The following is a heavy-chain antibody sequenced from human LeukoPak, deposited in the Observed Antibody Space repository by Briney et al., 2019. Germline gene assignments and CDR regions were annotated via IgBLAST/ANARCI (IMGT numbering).Heavy chain of an antibody. J-gene: IGHJ1*01. Sequence: SVKVSCKASGGTFSSYAISWVRQAPGQGLEWMGRIIPIFGTANYAQKFQGRVTITTDESTSTAYMELCSLRSEDTAVYYCARALYYYDSSGYYPGNFQHWGQGTLVTVSS. CDR2: IIPIFGTA. D-gene: IGHD3-22*01. V-gene: IGHV1-69*05. CDR3: ARALYYYDSSGYYPGNFQH. CDR1: GGTFSSYA.